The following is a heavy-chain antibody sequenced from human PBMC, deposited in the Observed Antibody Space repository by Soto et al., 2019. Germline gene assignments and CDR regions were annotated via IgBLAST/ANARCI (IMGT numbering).Heavy chain of an antibody. CDR2: INAGSGNT. V-gene: IGHV1-3*01. D-gene: IGHD3-9*01. J-gene: IGHJ4*02. Sequence: ASVKVSCKACGYTFTSYAMHWVRQAPGQRLEWMGWINAGSGNTKYSQKFQGRVTITRDTSASTAYMELSSLRSEDTAVYYCAREPYYDIFPGLHYWRQGTLVTVS. CDR1: GYTFTSYA. CDR3: AREPYYDIFPGLHY.